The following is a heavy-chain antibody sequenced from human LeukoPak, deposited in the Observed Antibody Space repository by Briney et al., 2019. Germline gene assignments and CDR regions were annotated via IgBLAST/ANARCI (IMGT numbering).Heavy chain of an antibody. D-gene: IGHD4-11*01. CDR2: IYYSGST. Sequence: PSDTLSLTCTVSGGSISSTSYYWGWIRQPLGKGLEWIATIYYSGSTYYNPSLKSRVTISVDTSKNQFSLKLTSVTAADTAVYYCATPGYGRPLYRFDYWGQGTLVTVSS. CDR3: ATPGYGRPLYRFDY. CDR1: GGSISSTSYY. V-gene: IGHV4-39*01. J-gene: IGHJ4*02.